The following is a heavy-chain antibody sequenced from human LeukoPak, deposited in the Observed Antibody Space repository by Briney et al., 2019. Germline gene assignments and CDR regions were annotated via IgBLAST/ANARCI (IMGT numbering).Heavy chain of an antibody. Sequence: GGSLRLSCSASGFSFSNYDMHWVRQAPGKGLEYVSAISSNGGSTYYADSVKGRLTISRDNSKNTLYLHMSSLRPEDTAVYFCVKDARRTSGWYFFDYWGQGTLVTVSS. CDR1: GFSFSNYD. CDR3: VKDARRTSGWYFFDY. D-gene: IGHD6-19*01. V-gene: IGHV3-64D*09. CDR2: ISSNGGST. J-gene: IGHJ4*02.